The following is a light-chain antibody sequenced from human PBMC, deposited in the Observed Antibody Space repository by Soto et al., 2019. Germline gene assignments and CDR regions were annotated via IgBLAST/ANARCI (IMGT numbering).Light chain of an antibody. Sequence: EIVMTQSPATLSVSPGERATLSCRASQSVSTNLVWYQQKPGQAPRLLIYGASTRATGVPGRFSGTGSGTEFTLTISSLQSEDPAVYYCQQYNHWWTFGQGTKVEI. CDR3: QQYNHWWT. J-gene: IGKJ1*01. CDR1: QSVSTN. CDR2: GAS. V-gene: IGKV3-15*01.